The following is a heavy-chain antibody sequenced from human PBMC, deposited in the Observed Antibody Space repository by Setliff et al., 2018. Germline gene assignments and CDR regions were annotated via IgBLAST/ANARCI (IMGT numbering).Heavy chain of an antibody. CDR2: INPKNGDI. Sequence: ASVKVSCKPSGYTFTDYYIHWVRQAPGQGLEWMGWINPKNGDIFYAPKFAGRVTMTRDTSISTAYMELSRLRSDDTAVYYCARVKAPALYYYMDVWGKGTTVTVSS. V-gene: IGHV1-2*07. CDR1: GYTFTDYY. D-gene: IGHD3-16*02. J-gene: IGHJ6*03. CDR3: ARVKAPALYYYMDV.